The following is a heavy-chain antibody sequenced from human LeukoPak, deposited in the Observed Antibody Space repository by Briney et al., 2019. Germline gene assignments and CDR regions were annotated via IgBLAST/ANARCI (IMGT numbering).Heavy chain of an antibody. V-gene: IGHV3-23*01. CDR2: ISGSGGNT. J-gene: IGHJ2*01. Sequence: GGSLRLSCAASGFAFSTYAMSWVRQAPGKGLEWVSTISGSGGNTYYGDSVKGRFTISRDNSKNTLYLQMNSLRAEDTAVYYCAKKWLRSCDLGGRGSLDTVSS. D-gene: IGHD5-12*01. CDR1: GFAFSTYA. CDR3: AKKWLRSCDL.